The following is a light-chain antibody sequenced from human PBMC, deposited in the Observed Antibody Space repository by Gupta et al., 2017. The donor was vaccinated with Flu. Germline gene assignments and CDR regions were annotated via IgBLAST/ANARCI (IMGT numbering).Light chain of an antibody. CDR2: DAF. CDR1: QSVGDF. V-gene: IGKV3D-11*02. CDR3: QHRSDSWT. Sequence: EPVLTQSPATLSLSPGERATLSCRASQSVGDFLAWYQQKPGQSPRLLIYDAFHRATGIPARFSGSGEGTDFSLTSSSREPEDSAVYYCQHRSDSWTFGQGTKVEI. J-gene: IGKJ1*01.